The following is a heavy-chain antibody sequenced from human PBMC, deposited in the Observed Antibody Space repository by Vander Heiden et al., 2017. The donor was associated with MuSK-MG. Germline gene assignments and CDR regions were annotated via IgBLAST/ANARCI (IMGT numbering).Heavy chain of an antibody. J-gene: IGHJ5*02. V-gene: IGHV4-39*01. CDR3: ARHQAYGGGDCPRGWFDP. CDR2: IYYSGST. Sequence: QLQLQESGPGLVKPSETLSLTCTVSGGSISSSSYYWGWIRQPPGKGLEWIGSIYYSGSTYYNTSLKSRVTISVDTSKNQFSRKLSSVTAAETAVYDCARHQAYGGGDCPRGWFDPWGQGTLVTVSS. D-gene: IGHD2-21*02. CDR1: GGSISSSSYY.